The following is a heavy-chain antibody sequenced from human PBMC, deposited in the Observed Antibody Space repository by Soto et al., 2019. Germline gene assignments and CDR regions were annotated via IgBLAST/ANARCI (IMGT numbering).Heavy chain of an antibody. CDR1: GFSLSTSGVG. V-gene: IGHV2-5*02. D-gene: IGHD6-13*01. Sequence: QITLKESGPTLVKPTQTLTLTCTFSGFSLSTSGVGVGWIRQPPGKALEWLALIYWDDDKRYSPALKIRLTITKDTSKNQVVLTMTNMDPVDTATYYCAHRQIIAAAGCFDYWGQGTLVTVSS. CDR2: IYWDDDK. J-gene: IGHJ4*02. CDR3: AHRQIIAAAGCFDY.